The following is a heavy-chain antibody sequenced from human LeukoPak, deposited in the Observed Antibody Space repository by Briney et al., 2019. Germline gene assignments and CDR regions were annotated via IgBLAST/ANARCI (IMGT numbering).Heavy chain of an antibody. D-gene: IGHD6-19*01. V-gene: IGHV3-74*01. Sequence: GGSLRLSCAASGFTFSSHWMHWVRQAPGKGLVWVSRIYTDGGRTTYADSVKGRVTISRDNAKNTLYLQMNSLRAEDTAVYYCARGSSGWYVDYWGQGTLVTVSS. J-gene: IGHJ4*02. CDR3: ARGSSGWYVDY. CDR1: GFTFSSHW. CDR2: IYTDGGRT.